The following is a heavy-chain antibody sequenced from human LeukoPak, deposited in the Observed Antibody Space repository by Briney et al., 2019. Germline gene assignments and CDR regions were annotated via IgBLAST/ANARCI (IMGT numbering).Heavy chain of an antibody. J-gene: IGHJ4*02. CDR3: ARVAHGFWSGPDY. CDR2: IIPIFGTA. D-gene: IGHD3-3*01. CDR1: GGTFSSYA. V-gene: IGHV1-69*13. Sequence: SVKVSCKASGGTFSSYAISWVRQASGQGLEWMGGIIPIFGTANYAQKFQGRVTITADESTSTAYMELSSLRSEDTAVYYCARVAHGFWSGPDYWGQGTLVTVSS.